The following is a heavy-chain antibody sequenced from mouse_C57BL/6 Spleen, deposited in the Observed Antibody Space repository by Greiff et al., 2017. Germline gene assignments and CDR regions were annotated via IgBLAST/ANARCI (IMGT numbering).Heavy chain of an antibody. CDR1: GFNIKDDY. Sequence: EVQLQQSGAELVRPGASVKLSCTASGFNIKDDYMHWVKQRPEQGLEWIGWIDPENGDTEYASKFQGKATITADTSSNTAYLQLSSLTSEDTAVYYCTTRDDGSLFACWGQGTLVTVSA. J-gene: IGHJ3*01. D-gene: IGHD2-3*01. CDR3: TTRDDGSLFAC. V-gene: IGHV14-4*01. CDR2: IDPENGDT.